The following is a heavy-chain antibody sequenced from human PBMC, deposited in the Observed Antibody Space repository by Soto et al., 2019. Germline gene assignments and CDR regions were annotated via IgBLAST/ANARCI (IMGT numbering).Heavy chain of an antibody. CDR1: GFTFSSYD. D-gene: IGHD2-2*01. Sequence: GGSLRLSCAASGFTFSSYDMHWVRQATGKGLEWVSAIGTAGDTYYPGSVKGRFTISRENAKNSLYLQMNSLRAGDTAVYYCARGGYQLPHYYYYMDVWGKGTTVTVSS. V-gene: IGHV3-13*01. J-gene: IGHJ6*03. CDR2: IGTAGDT. CDR3: ARGGYQLPHYYYYMDV.